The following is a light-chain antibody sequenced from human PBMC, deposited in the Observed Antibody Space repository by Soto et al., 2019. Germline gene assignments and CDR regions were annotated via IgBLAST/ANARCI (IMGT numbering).Light chain of an antibody. CDR3: QQYGSSPRT. Sequence: EIVLTQSPGTLSLSPGERATLSCRASQSVSSSYLAWYQQEPGQAPRLLIYGASSRATGIPDRFSGSGSGTDFNLTISRLEPEDFAVYYCQQYGSSPRTFGQGTKVEIK. V-gene: IGKV3-20*01. CDR2: GAS. J-gene: IGKJ1*01. CDR1: QSVSSSY.